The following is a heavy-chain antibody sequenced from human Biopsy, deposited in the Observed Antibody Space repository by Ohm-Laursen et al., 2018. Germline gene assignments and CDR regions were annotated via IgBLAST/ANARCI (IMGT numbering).Heavy chain of an antibody. Sequence: ASVKVSCKCSGYAVNDYFLHWLRQAPGQGPEWMGWISPNSGGTNYAQKFQGRVTMTTDTSTSTVYLELRRLTSDDTAVYYCARDIMNRIAGLVARSDVFDVWGQGTLVTVSS. CDR2: ISPNSGGT. V-gene: IGHV1-2*02. D-gene: IGHD3-16*01. CDR1: GYAVNDYF. CDR3: ARDIMNRIAGLVARSDVFDV. J-gene: IGHJ3*01.